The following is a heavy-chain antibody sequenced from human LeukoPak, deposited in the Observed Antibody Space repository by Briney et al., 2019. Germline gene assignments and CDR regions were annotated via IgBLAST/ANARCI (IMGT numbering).Heavy chain of an antibody. J-gene: IGHJ4*02. CDR2: ISYDGSNK. V-gene: IGHV3-30*04. CDR1: GFTFSSYA. CDR3: ARDDSSGYTMRQGFDY. Sequence: PGGSVRLSCAASGFTFSSYAMHWVRQAPGKGLEWVAVISYDGSNKYYADSVKGRFTISRDNSKNTLYLQMNSLRAEDTAVYYCARDDSSGYTMRQGFDYWGQGTLVTVSS. D-gene: IGHD3-22*01.